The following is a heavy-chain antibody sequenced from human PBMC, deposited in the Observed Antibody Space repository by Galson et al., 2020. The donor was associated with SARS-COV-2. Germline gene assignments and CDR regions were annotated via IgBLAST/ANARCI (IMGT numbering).Heavy chain of an antibody. J-gene: IGHJ4*02. CDR2: IRSKTNSHAT. Sequence: GESLKISCAASGFIFSDSAMHWVRQASGKGLAWVGRIRSKTNSHATSYAESVKGRFTISRDDSKNTAYLQMNSLKTDDSAVYYCTTRLVPDGTCDYWSQGTLVTVSS. D-gene: IGHD2-2*01. CDR1: GFIFSDSA. V-gene: IGHV3-73*01. CDR3: TTRLVPDGTCDY.